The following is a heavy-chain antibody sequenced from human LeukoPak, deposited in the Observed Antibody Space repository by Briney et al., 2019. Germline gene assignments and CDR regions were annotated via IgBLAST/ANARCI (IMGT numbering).Heavy chain of an antibody. CDR1: GGSFSGYY. J-gene: IGHJ4*02. CDR3: ARNYDSSGYYSPFDY. V-gene: IGHV4-34*01. Sequence: NPSETLSLTCAVYGGSFSGYYWSWIRQPPGKVLEWIGEINHSGSTNYNPSLKSRVTISVDTSKNQFSLKLSSVTAADTAVYYCARNYDSSGYYSPFDYWGQGTLVTVSS. CDR2: INHSGST. D-gene: IGHD3-22*01.